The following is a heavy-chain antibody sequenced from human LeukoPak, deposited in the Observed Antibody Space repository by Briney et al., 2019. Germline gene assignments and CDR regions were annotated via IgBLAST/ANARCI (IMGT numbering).Heavy chain of an antibody. V-gene: IGHV1-18*01. D-gene: IGHD6-19*01. J-gene: IGHJ4*02. CDR1: GYTFTSCG. CDR3: ARITSSGWSYYFDY. Sequence: ASVKVSCKASGYTFTSCGISWVRQAPGQGLEWMGWISAYNGNTNYAQKLQGRVTMTTDTSTSTAYMELRSLRSDDTAVYYCARITSSGWSYYFDYWGQGTLVTVSS. CDR2: ISAYNGNT.